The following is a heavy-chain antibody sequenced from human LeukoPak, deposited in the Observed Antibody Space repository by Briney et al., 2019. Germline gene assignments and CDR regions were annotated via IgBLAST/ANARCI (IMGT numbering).Heavy chain of an antibody. CDR3: ARLIGYLSSAAADLDFDY. V-gene: IGHV4-39*01. D-gene: IGHD6-13*01. Sequence: SETLSLTCTVSGGSISSSSYYWGWIRQPPGKGLGWIGSIYYSGSTYYNPSLKSRVTISVDTSKNQFSLKLSSVTAADTAVYYCARLIGYLSSAAADLDFDYWGQGTLVTVSS. CDR2: IYYSGST. J-gene: IGHJ4*02. CDR1: GGSISSSSYY.